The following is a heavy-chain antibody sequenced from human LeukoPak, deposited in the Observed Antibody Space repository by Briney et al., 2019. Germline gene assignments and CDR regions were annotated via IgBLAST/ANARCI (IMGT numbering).Heavy chain of an antibody. CDR1: GFTFSHFA. D-gene: IGHD6-19*01. Sequence: LTGGSLRLSCGVSGFTFSHFAMSWVRQAPGKGLQWVSTISGSGNKTYDADFVKGRFTISRDNAKNSLYLQMNSLRAEDTAVYYCARDQWLDYWGRGTLVAVSS. CDR2: ISGSGNKT. V-gene: IGHV3-23*01. CDR3: ARDQWLDY. J-gene: IGHJ4*02.